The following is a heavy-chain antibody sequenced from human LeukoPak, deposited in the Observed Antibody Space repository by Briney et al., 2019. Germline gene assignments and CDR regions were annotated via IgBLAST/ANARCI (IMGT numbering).Heavy chain of an antibody. CDR3: ARDGTAWLRLAYYGMDV. J-gene: IGHJ6*02. V-gene: IGHV1-46*01. CDR1: GYTFTSYY. CDR2: INPSGGST. Sequence: GASVKVSCKASGYTFTSYYMHWVRQAPGQGLEWMGIINPSGGSTSYAQKLQGRVTMTTDTSTSTAYMELRSLRSDDTAVYYCARDGTAWLRLAYYGMDVWGQGTTVTVSS. D-gene: IGHD5-12*01.